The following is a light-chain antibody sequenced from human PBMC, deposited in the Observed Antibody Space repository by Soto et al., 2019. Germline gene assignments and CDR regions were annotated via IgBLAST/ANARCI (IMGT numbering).Light chain of an antibody. V-gene: IGLV1-51*01. CDR1: SSNIGNHF. CDR3: GTWDSSLTAWV. CDR2: ENY. J-gene: IGLJ3*02. Sequence: QSVLTQPPSVSAAPGQKVTIFCSGSSSNIGNHFISWYQQLPGTAPKLLIFENYKRPSGTPDRFSASKSGTSATLGITGLQTGDEADYYCGTWDSSLTAWVFGGGTKLTVL.